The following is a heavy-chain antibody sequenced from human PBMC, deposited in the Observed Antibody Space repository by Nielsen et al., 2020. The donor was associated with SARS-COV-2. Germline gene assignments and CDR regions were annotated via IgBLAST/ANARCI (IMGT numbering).Heavy chain of an antibody. CDR3: VKGSVYMEYFDH. J-gene: IGHJ1*01. CDR1: GFTFSSYA. CDR2: IWYDGGNE. V-gene: IGHV3-33*06. Sequence: GESLKISCAASGFTFSSYAMHWVRQAPGKGLEWVAVIWYDGGNEYYADSVKGRFTISRDNSKNTLYVQMNSLRAEDTAVYFCVKGSVYMEYFDHWGQGTLVTVSS. D-gene: IGHD5-18*01.